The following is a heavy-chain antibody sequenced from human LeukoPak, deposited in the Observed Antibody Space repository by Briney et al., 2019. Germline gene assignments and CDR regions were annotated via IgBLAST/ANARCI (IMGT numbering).Heavy chain of an antibody. D-gene: IGHD5-18*01. V-gene: IGHV4-59*01. CDR2: IYYSGST. CDR1: GGSISSYY. CDR3: ARASISSPNTAMVDFDY. Sequence: SETLSLTCTVSGGSISSYYWSWLRQPPGKGLEWIGYIYYSGSTNYNPSLKSRVTISVDTSKNQFSLKLSSVTAADTAVYYCARASISSPNTAMVDFDYWGQGTLVTVSS. J-gene: IGHJ4*02.